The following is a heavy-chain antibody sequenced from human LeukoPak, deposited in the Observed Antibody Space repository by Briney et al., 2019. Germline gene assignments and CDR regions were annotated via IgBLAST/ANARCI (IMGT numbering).Heavy chain of an antibody. Sequence: GGSLRLSCAASGFTFSSYAMNWVRQAPGKGLEWVSVISGSGTSTDYADSVKGRFTISRGNSKNTLYLQMNSLRAEDTAVYYCAKSFGPVIAAAGTGADWGQGTLVTVSS. CDR3: AKSFGPVIAAAGTGAD. D-gene: IGHD6-13*01. CDR1: GFTFSSYA. J-gene: IGHJ4*02. CDR2: ISGSGTST. V-gene: IGHV3-23*01.